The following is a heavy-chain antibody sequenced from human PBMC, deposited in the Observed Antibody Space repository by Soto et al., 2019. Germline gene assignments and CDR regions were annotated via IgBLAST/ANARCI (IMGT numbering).Heavy chain of an antibody. CDR1: GGSFSGYY. CDR3: ARIGYSYGYGPTRDY. J-gene: IGHJ4*02. V-gene: IGHV4-34*01. Sequence: SETLSLTCAVYGGSFSGYYWSWIRQPPGKGLEWIGEINHSGSTNYNPSLKSRVTISVDTSKNQFSLKLSSVTAADTAVYYCARIGYSYGYGPTRDYWGQGTLVTVSS. D-gene: IGHD5-18*01. CDR2: INHSGST.